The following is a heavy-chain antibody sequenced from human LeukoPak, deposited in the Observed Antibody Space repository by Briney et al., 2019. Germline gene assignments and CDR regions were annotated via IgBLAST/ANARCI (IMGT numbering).Heavy chain of an antibody. V-gene: IGHV3-66*01. Sequence: GGSLRLSCAASGFTVSSNYMSWVRQAPGKGLEWVSVIYSGGSTYYADSVKGRFTISRDNSKNTLYLQMNSLRAEDTAVYYCARDSYYDSSGYFDYWGQGTLVTVSS. CDR1: GFTVSSNY. J-gene: IGHJ4*02. D-gene: IGHD3-22*01. CDR2: IYSGGST. CDR3: ARDSYYDSSGYFDY.